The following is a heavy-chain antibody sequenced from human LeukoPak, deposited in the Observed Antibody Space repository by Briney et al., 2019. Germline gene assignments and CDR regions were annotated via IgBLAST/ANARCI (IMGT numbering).Heavy chain of an antibody. CDR1: GFTFSSYG. D-gene: IGHD6-19*01. V-gene: IGHV3-30*18. CDR2: ISYDGSNK. J-gene: IGHJ1*01. Sequence: GRSLRLSCAVSGFTFSSYGMHWVRQAPGKGLEWVAVISYDGSNKYYADSVKGRFTISRDNSKNTLYLQMNSLRPEDTAVYYCAKDRSSGWYSFQHWGQGTLVSVSS. CDR3: AKDRSSGWYSFQH.